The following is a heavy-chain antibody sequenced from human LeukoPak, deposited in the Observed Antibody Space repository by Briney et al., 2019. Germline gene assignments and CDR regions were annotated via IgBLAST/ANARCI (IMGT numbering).Heavy chain of an antibody. CDR3: ARGDSSWYNDGYYFDY. J-gene: IGHJ4*02. CDR2: IYTSGST. D-gene: IGHD6-13*01. V-gene: IGHV4-61*02. Sequence: SETLSLTCTVSGGSISSGGYYWSWIRQPAGKGLEWIGRIYTSGSTNYNPSLKSRVTMSVDTSKNQFSLKLSSVTAADTAVYYCARGDSSWYNDGYYFDYWGQGTLVTVSS. CDR1: GGSISSGGYY.